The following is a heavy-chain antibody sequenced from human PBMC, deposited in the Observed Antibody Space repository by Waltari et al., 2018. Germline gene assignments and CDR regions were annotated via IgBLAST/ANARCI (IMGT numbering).Heavy chain of an antibody. J-gene: IGHJ4*02. D-gene: IGHD2-2*03. CDR1: GYSFTSYW. Sequence: EVQLVQSGAEVKKPGESLKIYCKGSGYSFTSYWIGWVRQMPGKGLEWMGIIYPGDSDTRYSPSFQGQVTISADKSISTAYLQWSSLKASDTAMYYCARQGGYCSSTSCSQDFDYWGQGTLVTVSS. CDR2: IYPGDSDT. V-gene: IGHV5-51*01. CDR3: ARQGGYCSSTSCSQDFDY.